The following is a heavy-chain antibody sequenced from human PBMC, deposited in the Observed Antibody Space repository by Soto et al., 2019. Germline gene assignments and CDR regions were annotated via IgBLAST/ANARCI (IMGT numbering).Heavy chain of an antibody. CDR1: HGSIRSAGHY. D-gene: IGHD4-17*01. Sequence: SGTRSITCTVSHGSIRSAGHYWSWIRKTAGKGLEWMWRVYATGTSDYNPSLRSRIAMSVDISKKTFSLRLRSVTAADTGVYYCVRDGSKTLRDCFDPWGQGILVTVSS. CDR3: VRDGSKTLRDCFDP. V-gene: IGHV4-61*02. CDR2: VYATGTS. J-gene: IGHJ5*02.